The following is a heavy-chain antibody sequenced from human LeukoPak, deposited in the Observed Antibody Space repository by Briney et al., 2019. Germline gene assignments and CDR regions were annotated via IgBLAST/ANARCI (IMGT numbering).Heavy chain of an antibody. J-gene: IGHJ5*02. Sequence: GASVKVSCKASGYTFTSYAMHWVRQAPGQRLEWMGWINAGNGNTKYSQKFQGRVTITRDTSASTAYMELSSLRSEDTAVYSCARGRRVLLWFGELSPWFDPWGQGTLVTVSS. CDR1: GYTFTSYA. V-gene: IGHV1-3*01. CDR2: INAGNGNT. CDR3: ARGRRVLLWFGELSPWFDP. D-gene: IGHD3-10*01.